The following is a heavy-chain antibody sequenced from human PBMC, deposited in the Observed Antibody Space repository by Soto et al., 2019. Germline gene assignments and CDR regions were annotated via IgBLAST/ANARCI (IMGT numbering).Heavy chain of an antibody. Sequence: QVQLQESGPGLAKPSQTLSLTCSVSGGSISRGDNYWSWIRQPPGKGLEWIGYIYYRGSTYYNPSLRSRLTMSVDTSKNQFSLRLSSVTAADTAVYYCARGPTYYDILTGLFFDYWGQGFLVTVSS. D-gene: IGHD3-9*01. CDR2: IYYRGST. V-gene: IGHV4-30-4*01. J-gene: IGHJ4*02. CDR3: ARGPTYYDILTGLFFDY. CDR1: GGSISRGDNY.